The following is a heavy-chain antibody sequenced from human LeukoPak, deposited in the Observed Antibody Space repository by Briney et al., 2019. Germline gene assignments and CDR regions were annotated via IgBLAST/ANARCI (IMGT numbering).Heavy chain of an antibody. Sequence: GGSLRLSCAASGFTLSSYAMSWVRQAPGKGLEWVSPISGSGSSTYYADSVKGRFTISRDNPKNTLYLQMNSLRAEDTAVYYCAKGVAVASPYYFDYWGQGTLVTVSS. CDR2: ISGSGSST. CDR3: AKGVAVASPYYFDY. V-gene: IGHV3-23*01. CDR1: GFTLSSYA. D-gene: IGHD6-19*01. J-gene: IGHJ4*02.